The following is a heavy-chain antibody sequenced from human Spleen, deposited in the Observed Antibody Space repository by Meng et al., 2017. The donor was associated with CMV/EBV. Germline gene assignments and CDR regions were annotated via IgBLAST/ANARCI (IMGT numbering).Heavy chain of an antibody. J-gene: IGHJ4*02. V-gene: IGHV4-4*02. CDR2: IYHSGST. Sequence: GSISSSNWWSWVRQPPGKGLEWIGEIYHSGSTNYNPSLKSRVTISVDKSKNQFSLKLSSVTAAGTAVYYCARVYYYGSGSHPFFDYWGQGTLVTVSS. CDR1: GSISSSNW. CDR3: ARVYYYGSGSHPFFDY. D-gene: IGHD3-10*01.